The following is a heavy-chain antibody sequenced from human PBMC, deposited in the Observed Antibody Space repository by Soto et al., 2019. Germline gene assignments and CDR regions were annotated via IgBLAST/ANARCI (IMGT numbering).Heavy chain of an antibody. V-gene: IGHV1-46*01. D-gene: IGHD3-9*01. CDR3: ADQRRYFIISMWYTPAYFDY. CDR1: GYTFTSYY. J-gene: IGHJ4*02. Sequence: ASGKVSCKASGYTFTSYYMHWVRQAPGQGIEWMGIINPSGGSTSYAQKFQGRVTMTRDTSTSTVYMELSSLRSEDTAVYYDADQRRYFIISMWYTPAYFDYRCQ. CDR2: INPSGGST.